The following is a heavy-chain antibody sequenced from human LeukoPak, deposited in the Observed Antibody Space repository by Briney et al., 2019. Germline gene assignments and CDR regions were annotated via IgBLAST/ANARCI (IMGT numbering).Heavy chain of an antibody. Sequence: GASLHISGEGAGSFFATYWIAWVRQLQGRGLGWMGIIYTGDSAIRYSPSFQGQVTISADMSINTAYVQWSSVKASDTAMYYCARSSYPEYMDVWGEGTTVTVAS. J-gene: IGHJ6*03. CDR2: IYTGDSAI. CDR3: ARSSYPEYMDV. CDR1: GSFFATYW. V-gene: IGHV5-51*01.